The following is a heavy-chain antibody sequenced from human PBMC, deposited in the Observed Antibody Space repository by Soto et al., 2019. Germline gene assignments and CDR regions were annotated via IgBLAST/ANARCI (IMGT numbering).Heavy chain of an antibody. D-gene: IGHD5-12*01. CDR2: IIPIFGTA. J-gene: IGHJ6*02. Sequence: GASVKVSCKASGGTFSSYAISWVRQAPGQGLEWMGGIIPIFGTANYAQKFQGRVTITADESTSTAYMELSSLRSEDTAVYYCARSPRVDIVATISYYYYGMDVWGQGTTVTV. CDR3: ARSPRVDIVATISYYYYGMDV. CDR1: GGTFSSYA. V-gene: IGHV1-69*13.